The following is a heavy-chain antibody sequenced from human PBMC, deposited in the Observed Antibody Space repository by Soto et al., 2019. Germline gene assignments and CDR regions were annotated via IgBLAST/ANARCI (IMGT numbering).Heavy chain of an antibody. D-gene: IGHD3-10*01. CDR2: ISAYNGNT. J-gene: IGHJ5*02. Sequence: ASVKVSCKASGYTFTSYSISWVRQAPGQGLEWMGWISAYNGNTNYAQKLQGRVTMTTDTSTSTAYMELRSLRSDDTAVYYCARRYGSGSQYNWFDPWGQGTLVTVSS. CDR3: ARRYGSGSQYNWFDP. V-gene: IGHV1-18*01. CDR1: GYTFTSYS.